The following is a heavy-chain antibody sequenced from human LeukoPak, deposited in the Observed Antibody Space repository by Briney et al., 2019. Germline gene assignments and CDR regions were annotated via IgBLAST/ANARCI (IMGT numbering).Heavy chain of an antibody. CDR1: GFTFDDYG. Sequence: GGSLRLSCAASGFTFDDYGMSWVRQAPGKGLEWVSGINWNGGSTGYADSVKGRFTISRDNAKNSLYLQMNSLRAEDTALYSCARTGYGSGSYYNEFDCWGQGTLVTVSS. CDR2: INWNGGST. J-gene: IGHJ4*02. CDR3: ARTGYGSGSYYNEFDC. V-gene: IGHV3-20*04. D-gene: IGHD3-10*01.